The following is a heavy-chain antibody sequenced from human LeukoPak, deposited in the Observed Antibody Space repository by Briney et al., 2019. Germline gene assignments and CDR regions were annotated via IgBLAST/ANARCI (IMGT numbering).Heavy chain of an antibody. CDR2: ISGSGGST. CDR1: GFAFSSYA. CDR3: AKGFVRGVMSYFDY. D-gene: IGHD3-10*01. V-gene: IGHV3-23*01. Sequence: PGGSLRLSCAASGFAFSSYAMSWVRQAPGKGLEWVSAISGSGGSTYYADSVKGRFTISRDNSKNTLYLQMNSLRAEDTAVYYCAKGFVRGVMSYFDYWGQGTLVTVSS. J-gene: IGHJ4*02.